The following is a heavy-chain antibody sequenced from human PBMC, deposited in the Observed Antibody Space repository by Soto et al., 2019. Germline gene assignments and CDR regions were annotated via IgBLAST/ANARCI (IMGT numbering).Heavy chain of an antibody. V-gene: IGHV3-23*01. D-gene: IGHD3-22*01. Sequence: GGSLRLSCAASGFTFSSYAMSWVRQAPGKGLEWVSAISGSGGSTYYADSVKGRFTISRDNSKNTLYLQMNSLRAEDTAVYYCAKGWAGYYDSSGYYSYDAFDIWGQGTMVTVSS. CDR1: GFTFSSYA. CDR2: ISGSGGST. J-gene: IGHJ3*02. CDR3: AKGWAGYYDSSGYYSYDAFDI.